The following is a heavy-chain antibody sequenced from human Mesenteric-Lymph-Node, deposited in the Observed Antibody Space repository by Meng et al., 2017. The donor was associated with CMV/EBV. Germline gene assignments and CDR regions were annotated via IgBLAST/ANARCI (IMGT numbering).Heavy chain of an antibody. V-gene: IGHV3-7*01. CDR2: INQDGSDK. CDR3: ARALGHFYAMDV. CDR1: GFIYSNYW. J-gene: IGHJ6*02. Sequence: GESLKISCAASGFIYSNYWMTWVRQAPEKGLEWVAIINQDGSDKYYVDSVKGRFTVSRDNAKNSLYLQMNSLRGEDTAVYYCARALGHFYAMDVWGQGTTVTVSS.